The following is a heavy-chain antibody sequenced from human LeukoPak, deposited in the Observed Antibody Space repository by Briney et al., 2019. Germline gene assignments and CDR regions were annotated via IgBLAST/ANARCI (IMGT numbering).Heavy chain of an antibody. CDR1: GFIFSSYS. Sequence: PGGSLRLSCAVSGFIFSSYSMNWVRQAPGKGLEWVSSISTSSIYIYYADSVKGRFTISRDNSKNTLFLQMNNLRVEDMGVLYCAKDWNWAIDYWGQGTLVTVSS. CDR2: ISTSSIYI. J-gene: IGHJ4*02. CDR3: AKDWNWAIDY. V-gene: IGHV3-21*01. D-gene: IGHD1-7*01.